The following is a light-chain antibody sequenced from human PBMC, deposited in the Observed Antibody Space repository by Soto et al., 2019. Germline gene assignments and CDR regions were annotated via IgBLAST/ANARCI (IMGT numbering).Light chain of an antibody. Sequence: EIVLTQSPGTLSLSPGERATLSCRASQSVSNTCLACYQQKPGQAPRVLIYGASSRSTGIPDRFSGSGSGTAFTLPISRLEPEDFAVYYCQQYGSSHPYTFGQGTKLEIK. CDR2: GAS. CDR3: QQYGSSHPYT. V-gene: IGKV3-20*01. CDR1: QSVSNTC. J-gene: IGKJ2*01.